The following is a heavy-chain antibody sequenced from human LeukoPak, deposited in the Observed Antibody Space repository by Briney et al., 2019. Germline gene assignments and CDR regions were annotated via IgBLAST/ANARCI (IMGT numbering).Heavy chain of an antibody. Sequence: QPGRSLRLSCAASGFTFSGSAMHWVRQASGKGLEWVGRIRSKANSYATAYAASGKGRFTISRDDSKNTAYLQMNSLKTEDTAVYYCTRLGDTQRAFDIWGQGTMVTVSS. CDR2: IRSKANSYAT. CDR3: TRLGDTQRAFDI. V-gene: IGHV3-73*01. CDR1: GFTFSGSA. J-gene: IGHJ3*02. D-gene: IGHD2-2*02.